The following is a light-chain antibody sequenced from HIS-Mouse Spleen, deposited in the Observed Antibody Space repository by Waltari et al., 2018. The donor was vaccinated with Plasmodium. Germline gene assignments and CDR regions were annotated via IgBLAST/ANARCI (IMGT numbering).Light chain of an antibody. CDR1: ALPKKY. Sequence: SYDLTQPPSVSVSPGQTARTTCPGEALPKKYAYWYQQKSGQAPVLVIYEDSKRPSGIPERFSGSSSGTMATLTISGAQVEDEADYYCYSTDSSGNHRVFGGGTKLTVL. CDR2: EDS. V-gene: IGLV3-10*01. J-gene: IGLJ3*02. CDR3: YSTDSSGNHRV.